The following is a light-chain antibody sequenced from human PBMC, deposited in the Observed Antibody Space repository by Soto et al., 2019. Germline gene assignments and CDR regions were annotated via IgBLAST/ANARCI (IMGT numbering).Light chain of an antibody. CDR2: GAS. CDR1: QSVSSN. V-gene: IGKV3-15*01. Sequence: EIVMTQSPATLSVSPGERATLSCRASQSVSSNLAWYQQKPGQAPRLLIYGASTRATGIPARFSGSGSGTEFTLTISSLQSEDFAVYYCQQYYSYPHLTFGGGTKVEIK. J-gene: IGKJ4*01. CDR3: QQYYSYPHLT.